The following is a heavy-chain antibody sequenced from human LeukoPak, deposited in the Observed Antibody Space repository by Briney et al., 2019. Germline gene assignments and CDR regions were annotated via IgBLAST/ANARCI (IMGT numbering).Heavy chain of an antibody. CDR2: ITATSTSM. V-gene: IGHV3-21*04. J-gene: IGHJ4*02. CDR1: GFTFTTYS. D-gene: IGHD2-21*02. CDR3: AKSPDCGGDCEDVWDY. Sequence: GGSLRLSCAASGFTFTTYSMTWVRQAPGKGLEWVSSITATSTSMYYADSVKGRFTISRDNSKNTLYLQMNSLRAEDTAVYYCAKSPDCGGDCEDVWDYWGQGTLVTVSS.